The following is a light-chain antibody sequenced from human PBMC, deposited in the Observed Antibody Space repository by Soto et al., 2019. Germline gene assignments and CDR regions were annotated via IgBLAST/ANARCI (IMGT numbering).Light chain of an antibody. Sequence: QSVLTQPRSVSGSPGQSVTIFCTGTSSDVGGYDYVSWYHHHPGNAPKLMIYDVRERPSGVPDRVSGSKSGNTASLTISGLQAEDEADYYCCSYAGSYTYVFGTGTKLTVL. CDR3: CSYAGSYTYV. J-gene: IGLJ1*01. V-gene: IGLV2-11*01. CDR2: DVR. CDR1: SSDVGGYDY.